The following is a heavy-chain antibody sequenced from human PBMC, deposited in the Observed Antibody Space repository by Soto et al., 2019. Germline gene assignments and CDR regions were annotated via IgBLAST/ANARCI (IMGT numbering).Heavy chain of an antibody. CDR2: IWYDGSNK. V-gene: IGHV3-33*01. CDR3: ARDLREWLVIWGGDY. CDR1: GFTFSSYG. J-gene: IGHJ4*02. D-gene: IGHD6-19*01. Sequence: QVQLVESGGGVVQPGRSLRLSCAASGFTFSSYGMHWVRQAPGKGLEWVAVIWYDGSNKYYADSVKGLFTISRDNSKNMLYLQMNSQRAEDTAVYYCARDLREWLVIWGGDYWGQGTLVTVSS.